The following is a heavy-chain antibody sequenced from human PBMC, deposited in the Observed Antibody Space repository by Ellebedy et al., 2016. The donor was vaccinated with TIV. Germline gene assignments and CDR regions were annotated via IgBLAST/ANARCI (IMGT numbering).Heavy chain of an antibody. D-gene: IGHD5-18*01. CDR3: AKDTVDDGYWDFDS. V-gene: IGHV3-23*01. CDR2: ISGSGGST. CDR1: GFTFSSYA. Sequence: GESLKISCAASGFTFSSYAMSWVRQAPGKGLEWVSAISGSGGSTYYADSVKGRFTISRDNSKNTLYLQMNSLRAEDTAVYYCAKDTVDDGYWDFDSWGQGTLVTVSS. J-gene: IGHJ4*02.